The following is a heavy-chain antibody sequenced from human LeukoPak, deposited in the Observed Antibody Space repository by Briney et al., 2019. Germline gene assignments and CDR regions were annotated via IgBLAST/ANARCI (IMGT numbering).Heavy chain of an antibody. V-gene: IGHV5-51*01. D-gene: IGHD5-12*01. CDR3: ARRGYSGYDKFYYFDY. CDR2: IYPGDSDT. CDR1: GYRFTSYW. Sequence: GESLKISCKGSGYRFTSYWIGWVRQMPGKGLEWMGIIYPGDSDTRYSPSFQGQVTISADKSISTAYLQWSSLKASDTAMYYCARRGYSGYDKFYYFDYWGQGNLVTVSS. J-gene: IGHJ4*02.